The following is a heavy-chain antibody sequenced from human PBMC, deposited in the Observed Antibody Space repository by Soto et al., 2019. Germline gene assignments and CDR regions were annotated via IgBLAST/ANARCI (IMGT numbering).Heavy chain of an antibody. V-gene: IGHV3-9*01. Sequence: GGSLRLSCAASGFTFDDYAMHWVRQAPGKGLEWVSGISWNSGSIGYADSVKGRFTISRDNAKNSLYLQMNSLRAEDTALYYCAKELDGSGTYWGQGTLVTVSS. CDR3: AKELDGSGTY. D-gene: IGHD3-10*01. CDR1: GFTFDDYA. CDR2: ISWNSGSI. J-gene: IGHJ4*02.